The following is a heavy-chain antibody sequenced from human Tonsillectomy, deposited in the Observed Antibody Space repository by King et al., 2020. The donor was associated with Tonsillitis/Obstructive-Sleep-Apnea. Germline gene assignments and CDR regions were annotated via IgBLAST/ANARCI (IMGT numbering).Heavy chain of an antibody. CDR2: INTNTGNP. Sequence: QLVQSGSELKKPGASVKVSCKTSGYTFTNYAMNWVRQAPGQGLEWMGWINTNTGNPTYAQGFTGRFVFSLDPSVSTAYLQINSLKAEDTAVYYCARDLPYYYYMDVLGKGTTVIVAS. CDR3: ARDLPYYYYMDV. CDR1: GYTFTNYA. V-gene: IGHV7-4-1*02. J-gene: IGHJ6*03.